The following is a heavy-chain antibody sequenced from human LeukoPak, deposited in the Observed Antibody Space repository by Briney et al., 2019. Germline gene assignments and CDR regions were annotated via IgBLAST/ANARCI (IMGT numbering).Heavy chain of an antibody. CDR2: ISTSSSYI. D-gene: IGHD4-17*01. Sequence: GGSLRLSCAASGFTFSSYSMNWVRQAPGKGLEWVSSISTSSSYIYYADSVKGRFIISRDNAKNSLYLQMNSLRAEDTALYHCAREREDLYGDYEVLWFDPWGQGTLVTVSS. CDR3: AREREDLYGDYEVLWFDP. V-gene: IGHV3-21*04. CDR1: GFTFSSYS. J-gene: IGHJ5*02.